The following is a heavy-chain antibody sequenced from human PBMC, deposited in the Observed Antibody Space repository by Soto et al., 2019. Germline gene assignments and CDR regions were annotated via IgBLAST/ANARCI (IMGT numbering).Heavy chain of an antibody. Sequence: QVQLVQSGAEVKKPGSSVKVSCKASGGTFSSYTINWFRQAPGQGLAWVGRIIPVLGLRDYAQNFQGRVTITADKSTTTADMELSSLSSEDTAVYYCARELQLERRDLHDAFDIWGQGTMVTAS. J-gene: IGHJ3*02. CDR1: GGTFSSYT. V-gene: IGHV1-69*08. CDR3: ARELQLERRDLHDAFDI. D-gene: IGHD1-1*01. CDR2: IIPVLGLR.